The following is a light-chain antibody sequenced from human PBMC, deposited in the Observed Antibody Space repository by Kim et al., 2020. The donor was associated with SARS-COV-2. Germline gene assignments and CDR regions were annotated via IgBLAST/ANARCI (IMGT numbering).Light chain of an antibody. Sequence: SPGERATLSCSASQSVSSTYLAWYQQKPGQAPRLLIYAASSRATGIPDRFSGSGSGTDFTLTISRLEPEDFAVYYCQQYGTSPTTFGQGTKVDIK. CDR2: AAS. J-gene: IGKJ1*01. CDR1: QSVSSTY. CDR3: QQYGTSPTT. V-gene: IGKV3-20*01.